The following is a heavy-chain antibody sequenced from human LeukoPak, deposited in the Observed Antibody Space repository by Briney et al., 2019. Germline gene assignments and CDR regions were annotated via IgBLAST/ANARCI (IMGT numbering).Heavy chain of an antibody. CDR1: RFSFSSYG. V-gene: IGHV3-30*03. J-gene: IGHJ4*02. CDR2: ISYDGSYK. CDR3: TMITPVGYFDY. Sequence: PGRSLRLSCAASRFSFSSYGMHWVRQAPGRGLEWVAIISYDGSYKYYADSVKGRFTISRDNSENTLYLQMSSLRTEDTAVYYCTMITPVGYFDYWGQGTLVTVSS. D-gene: IGHD3-16*01.